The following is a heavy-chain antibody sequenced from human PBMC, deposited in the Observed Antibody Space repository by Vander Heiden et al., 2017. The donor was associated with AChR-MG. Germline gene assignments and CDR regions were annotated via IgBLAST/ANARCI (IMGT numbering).Heavy chain of an antibody. CDR2: IYGGGST. V-gene: IGHV3-53*02. Sequence: EVQLVETGGGLIQPGGSLRLSCAASGFTVSRNYMSWDRQAPGKGLEWVSVIYGGGSTYYADSVKGRFTISRDNSKNTLYLQMNSLRAEDTAVYYCARGPSFYGDSKAYWGQGTLVTVSS. D-gene: IGHD4-17*01. CDR1: GFTVSRNY. CDR3: ARGPSFYGDSKAY. J-gene: IGHJ4*02.